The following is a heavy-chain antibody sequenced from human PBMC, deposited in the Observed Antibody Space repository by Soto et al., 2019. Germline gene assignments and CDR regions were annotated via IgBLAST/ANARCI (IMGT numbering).Heavy chain of an antibody. J-gene: IGHJ4*02. V-gene: IGHV3-23*01. CDR1: GFTFSSYA. D-gene: IGHD5-18*01. CDR2: ISGSGGST. Sequence: EVQLLESGGGLVQPGGSLRLSCAASGFTFSSYALTWVRQAPGKGLEWVSTISGSGGSTYYADSVKGRFTISRDNSKNTLYLQMNSLRAEDTAVYYCAKDFRAAGYSHGSFDYWGQGTLVTVSS. CDR3: AKDFRAAGYSHGSFDY.